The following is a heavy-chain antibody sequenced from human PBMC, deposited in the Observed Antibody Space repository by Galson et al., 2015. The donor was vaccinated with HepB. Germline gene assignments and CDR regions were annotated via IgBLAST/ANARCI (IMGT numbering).Heavy chain of an antibody. Sequence: SLRLSCAASGFTSSDYYMSWIRQAPGKGLEWVSYISSSSSYTNYADSVKGRFTISRDNAKNSLYLQMNSLRAEDTAVYYCARSARSMIVVVTIWGQGTLVTVSS. CDR2: ISSSSSYT. CDR1: GFTSSDYY. CDR3: ARSARSMIVVVTI. V-gene: IGHV3-11*03. D-gene: IGHD3-22*01. J-gene: IGHJ4*02.